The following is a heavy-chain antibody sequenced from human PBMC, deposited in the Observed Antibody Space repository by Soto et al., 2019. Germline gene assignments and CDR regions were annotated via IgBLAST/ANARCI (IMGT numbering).Heavy chain of an antibody. J-gene: IGHJ6*04. CDR3: ANLGYSSCWYGMDV. CDR2: ISWNSDSK. CDR1: GFPFQDYS. Sequence: GGSLRLSCAASGFPFQDYSMHWVRQAPGKGLEWVSGISWNSDSKGYADSVKGRFIISRDNVKKYLYLQMNSLRIEDTAFYYYANLGYSSCWYGMDVWGKGTTVTVS. D-gene: IGHD6-13*01. V-gene: IGHV3-9*01.